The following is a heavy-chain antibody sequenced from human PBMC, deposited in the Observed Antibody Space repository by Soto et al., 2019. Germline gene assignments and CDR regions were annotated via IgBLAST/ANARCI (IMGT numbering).Heavy chain of an antibody. D-gene: IGHD4-17*01. CDR3: AREDDYGYRYINYGLDV. CDR1: GFTFNIYA. Sequence: GGSLRLSCAASGFTFNIYALHWVRQAPGKGLEWVAVISFDGTKKYYSDSVKGRFTISRDNLKNTLYLQMSNLRVEDAALYFCAREDDYGYRYINYGLDVWGQGTTVTVSS. J-gene: IGHJ6*02. CDR2: ISFDGTKK. V-gene: IGHV3-30-3*01.